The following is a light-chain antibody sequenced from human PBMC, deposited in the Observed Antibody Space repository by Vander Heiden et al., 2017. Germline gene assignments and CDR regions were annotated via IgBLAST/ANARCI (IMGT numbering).Light chain of an antibody. CDR1: SSDVGGYDY. Sequence: QSALTQPASVSGSPGQSITISCTGTSSDVGGYDYVSWYQQHPGEVPRLVIYEVRNRPSGVSSRFSGSKSGNTASLTISGLQAEDEADDYCSSHTSRSSYLLFGGGTKVTVL. CDR2: EVR. V-gene: IGLV2-14*01. CDR3: SSHTSRSSYLL. J-gene: IGLJ2*01.